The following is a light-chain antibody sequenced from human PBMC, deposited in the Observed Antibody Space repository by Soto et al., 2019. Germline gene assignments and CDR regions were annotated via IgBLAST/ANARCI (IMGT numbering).Light chain of an antibody. J-gene: IGKJ1*01. V-gene: IGKV3-15*01. CDR1: QTVSNN. CDR3: QQYNNWRT. Sequence: EIVMTQSPATLSVSPGERANLSCRASQTVSNNLAWYQQKPGQAPRLLIYGASTRATGFPARFSGSGSGTEFTLTISSLQSEDFAVYDCQQYNNWRTFGQGTKVEIK. CDR2: GAS.